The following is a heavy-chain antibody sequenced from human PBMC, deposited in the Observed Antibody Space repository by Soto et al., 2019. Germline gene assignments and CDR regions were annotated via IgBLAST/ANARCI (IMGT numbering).Heavy chain of an antibody. D-gene: IGHD3-10*01. CDR3: ARDPRVRGVILYCYYGMDV. Sequence: QVQLVQSGAEVKKPGASVKVSCKASGYTFTSYGISWVRQAPGQGLEWMGWISAYNGNTNYAQKLQGRVTMTTDTSTSTAYMELRSLRSDDTAVYYCARDPRVRGVILYCYYGMDVWGQGTTVTVSS. V-gene: IGHV1-18*04. CDR1: GYTFTSYG. J-gene: IGHJ6*02. CDR2: ISAYNGNT.